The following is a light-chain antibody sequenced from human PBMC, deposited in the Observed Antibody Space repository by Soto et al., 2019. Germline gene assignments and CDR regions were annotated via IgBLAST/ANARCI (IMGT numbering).Light chain of an antibody. Sequence: EIVLTQSPGSLSLSPGERATLSCRASRILSSSYLVWYQQKPGQAPSLLIYAASSRATGIPDRFSGSGSATEYTLTVRRLEPEDSAVYYCQPHGTFGHGTKLEIK. J-gene: IGKJ2*01. CDR1: RILSSSY. V-gene: IGKV3-20*01. CDR2: AAS. CDR3: QPHGT.